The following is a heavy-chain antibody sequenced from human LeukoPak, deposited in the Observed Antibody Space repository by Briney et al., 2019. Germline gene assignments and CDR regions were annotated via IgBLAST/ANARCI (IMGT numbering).Heavy chain of an antibody. Sequence: RASVKVSCKASRYTFTGYYMHWVRQAPGQGLEWMGWINPNSGGINYAQKFQGRVTMTRDTSISTADMELSRLRSDDTAVYYCARSSPGIDAFDIWGQGTMVTVSS. V-gene: IGHV1-2*02. CDR2: INPNSGGI. CDR3: ARSSPGIDAFDI. D-gene: IGHD1-1*01. J-gene: IGHJ3*02. CDR1: RYTFTGYY.